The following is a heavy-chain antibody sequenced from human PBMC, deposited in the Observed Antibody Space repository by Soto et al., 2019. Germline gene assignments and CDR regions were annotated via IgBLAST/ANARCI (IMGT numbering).Heavy chain of an antibody. CDR1: GGSISSSSYF. Sequence: PSETLSLTCTVSGGSISSSSYFWGWIRQPPGKGLEWIGSCSYSGSTYYNPSLKSRVTISVDTSKNQFSLKLSSVTAADTAVYYCARDRVGYCSGGSCYFNDYYYGMDVWGQGTMVTVSS. CDR2: CSYSGST. J-gene: IGHJ6*02. V-gene: IGHV4-39*07. D-gene: IGHD2-15*01. CDR3: ARDRVGYCSGGSCYFNDYYYGMDV.